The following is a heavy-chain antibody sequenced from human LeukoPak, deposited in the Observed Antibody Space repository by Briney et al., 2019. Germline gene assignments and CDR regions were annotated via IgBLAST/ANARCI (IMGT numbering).Heavy chain of an antibody. CDR2: IYHSGST. V-gene: IGHV4-30-2*01. Sequence: SETPSLTCAVSGGSISSGGYSWSWIRQPPGKGLEWIGYIYHSGSTYYNPSLKSRVTISVDRSKNQFSLKLSSVTAADTAVYYCARTNCSSTSCYKAHPVDYWGQGTLVTVSS. D-gene: IGHD2-2*02. J-gene: IGHJ4*02. CDR1: GGSISSGGYS. CDR3: ARTNCSSTSCYKAHPVDY.